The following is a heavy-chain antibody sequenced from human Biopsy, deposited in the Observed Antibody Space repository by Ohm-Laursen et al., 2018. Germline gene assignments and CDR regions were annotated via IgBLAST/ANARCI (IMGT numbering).Heavy chain of an antibody. CDR3: GNEVHGRDY. CDR2: INQAGTT. CDR1: GKTLSDYQ. J-gene: IGHJ4*02. V-gene: IGHV4-34*08. D-gene: IGHD2-15*01. Sequence: TLSLTCAVFGKTLSDYQWSWIRQPPGKGLEGIGQINQAGTTNYNPSLKSRVSISADASKYEFSLRLTSVTAADTAVYLCGNEVHGRDYWGLGAQVTVSS.